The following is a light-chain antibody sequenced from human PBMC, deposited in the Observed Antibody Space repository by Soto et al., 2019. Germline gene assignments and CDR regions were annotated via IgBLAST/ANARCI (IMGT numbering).Light chain of an antibody. CDR3: QNYHSAPRT. J-gene: IGKJ1*01. CDR1: QAMGNY. Sequence: DIQMTQSPSSLSASVGDRVTITCRASQAMGNYLAWYQQKPGKVPKHLIYAAATLQPGVPSRFSGSGSGTDFTLTISSLQPEDVATYYCQNYHSAPRTFGQGTKVEIK. CDR2: AAA. V-gene: IGKV1-27*01.